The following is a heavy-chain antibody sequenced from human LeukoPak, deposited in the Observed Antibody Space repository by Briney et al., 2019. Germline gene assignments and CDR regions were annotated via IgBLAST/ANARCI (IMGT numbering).Heavy chain of an antibody. CDR2: IYTSGST. D-gene: IGHD3-3*01. Sequence: PSQTLSLTRTVSGGSISSGSYYWSWIRQPAGKGLEWIGRIYTSGSTNYNPSLKSRVTISVDTSKNQFSLKLSSVTAADTAVYYCSRGGGTIFGVVADKWFDPWGQGTLVTVSS. CDR3: SRGGGTIFGVVADKWFDP. J-gene: IGHJ5*02. V-gene: IGHV4-61*02. CDR1: GGSISSGSYY.